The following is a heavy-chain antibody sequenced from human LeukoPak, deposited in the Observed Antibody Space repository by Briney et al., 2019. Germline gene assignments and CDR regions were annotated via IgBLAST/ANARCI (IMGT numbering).Heavy chain of an antibody. V-gene: IGHV4-34*01. D-gene: IGHD3-10*01. Sequence: PSETLSLTCAVYGGSFSGYYWSWIRQPPGKGLEWIGEINHSGSTNYNPSLKSRVTISVDTSKNQFSPKLSSVTAADTAVYYCARGRKLWLRYYFDYWGQGTLVTVSS. CDR2: INHSGST. CDR3: ARGRKLWLRYYFDY. J-gene: IGHJ4*02. CDR1: GGSFSGYY.